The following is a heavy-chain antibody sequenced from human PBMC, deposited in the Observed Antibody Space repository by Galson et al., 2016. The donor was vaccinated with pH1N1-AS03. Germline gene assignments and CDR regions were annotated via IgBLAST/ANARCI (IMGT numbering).Heavy chain of an antibody. Sequence: LRLSCAASGFTPDASAMHWVRQAPGKGLEWVSGISWTSADIAYADAVKGRFTISRDNAKKSLYLQLNSLRADDTALYYCVTDILPGGADVWGRGTTVTVSS. V-gene: IGHV3-9*02. CDR2: ISWTSADI. D-gene: IGHD2-21*01. J-gene: IGHJ6*02. CDR3: VTDILPGGADV. CDR1: GFTPDASA.